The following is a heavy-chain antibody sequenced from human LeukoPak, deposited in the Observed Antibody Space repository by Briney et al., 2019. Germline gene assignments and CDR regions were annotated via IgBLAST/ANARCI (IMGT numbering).Heavy chain of an antibody. Sequence: SETLSLTCSVSGGSISRDDYFWTWIRQPPGKGLEWIVYIYYSGSTNYNPSLNSRVTISVDTSKNQFSLRLSSVTAADTAVYYCARSDGSIRDAFDIWGQGTMVTVSS. CDR1: GGSISRDDYF. J-gene: IGHJ3*02. CDR2: IYYSGST. D-gene: IGHD3-10*01. CDR3: ARSDGSIRDAFDI. V-gene: IGHV4-61*08.